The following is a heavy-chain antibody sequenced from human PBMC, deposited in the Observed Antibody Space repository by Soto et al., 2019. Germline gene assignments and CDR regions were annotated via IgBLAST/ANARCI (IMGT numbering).Heavy chain of an antibody. CDR2: IKRDGSEK. V-gene: IGHV3-7*03. CDR1: GFMFGSYW. Sequence: GGSLRLSXTASGFMFGSYWMTWVRHVPGKGLQWVANIKRDGSEKYYVDFVKGRFTISRDNADNSVFLGMNNLRVDDTATYYCARVRATDYEIDYWGQGALVTVSS. CDR3: ARVRATDYEIDY. D-gene: IGHD4-17*01. J-gene: IGHJ4*02.